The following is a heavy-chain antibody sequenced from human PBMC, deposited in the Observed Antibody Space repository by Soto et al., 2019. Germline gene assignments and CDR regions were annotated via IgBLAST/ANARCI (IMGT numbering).Heavy chain of an antibody. CDR2: ISYDGSNK. D-gene: IGHD6-6*01. J-gene: IGHJ3*02. V-gene: IGHV3-30*18. CDR3: AKGYSSSSFRSGLTLPTAFDI. CDR1: GFTFSSYG. Sequence: QVQLVESGGGVFQPGRSLRLSCAASGFTFSSYGMHWVRQAPGKGLEWWAAISYDGSNKDYADSVKGRFTISRDNSKNTLYLQINRLRAEDTDVYSCAKGYSSSSFRSGLTLPTAFDIWGQGKMVTVSS.